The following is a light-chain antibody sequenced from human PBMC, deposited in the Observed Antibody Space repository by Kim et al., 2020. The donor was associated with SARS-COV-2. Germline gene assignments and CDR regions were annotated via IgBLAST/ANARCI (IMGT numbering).Light chain of an antibody. CDR3: VLYMGSGIWL. J-gene: IGLJ3*02. CDR1: SGSVSTSYY. V-gene: IGLV8-61*01. CDR2: STN. Sequence: GGTVTLPWGLRSGSVSTSYYPSWYQQTPGQAPRTLVYSTNARSSGVPDRFSGSILGNKAALTITGAQADDESDYYCVLYMGSGIWLFGGGAQLTVL.